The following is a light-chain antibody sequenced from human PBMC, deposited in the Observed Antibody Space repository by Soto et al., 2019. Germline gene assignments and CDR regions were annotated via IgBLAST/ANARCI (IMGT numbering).Light chain of an antibody. CDR2: GAS. CDR1: QSVSSN. V-gene: IGKV3-15*01. CDR3: QQYNNLPPT. Sequence: EIVMTQSPATLSVSPGERATLSCRASQSVSSNLAWYQQKPGQSPRLLIYGASTGATGIPARFSGSGSGTDFTLTISSLQSEDVVVYYCQQYNNLPPTFGQGTKVEIK. J-gene: IGKJ1*01.